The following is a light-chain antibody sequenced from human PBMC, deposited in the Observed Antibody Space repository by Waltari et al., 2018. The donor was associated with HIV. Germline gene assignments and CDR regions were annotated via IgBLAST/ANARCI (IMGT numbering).Light chain of an antibody. CDR3: AAWDENLNGL. CDR2: SNN. J-gene: IGLJ3*02. V-gene: IGLV1-44*01. Sequence: QSVLTQPPSASGTPGQRVTIPSSGSSSNLGTTTVPWYQHLPGPAPKLLLYSNNQRPSGVPDRFSASKSGTSASLAISGLRSEDEAEYYCAAWDENLNGLFGGGTKLTVL. CDR1: SSNLGTTT.